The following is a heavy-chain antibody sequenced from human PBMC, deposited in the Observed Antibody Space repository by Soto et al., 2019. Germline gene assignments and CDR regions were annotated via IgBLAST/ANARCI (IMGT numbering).Heavy chain of an antibody. CDR3: ARAPTYYDFWSGYYRALDYYYGMDV. D-gene: IGHD3-3*01. Sequence: GASVRVSCKASGYTFTSYYMHWVRQAPGQGLEWMGIINPSGGSTSYAQKFQGRVTMTRDESTSTAYMELSSLRSEDTAVYYCARAPTYYDFWSGYYRALDYYYGMDVWGQGTTVTVSS. V-gene: IGHV1-46*01. CDR1: GYTFTSYY. CDR2: INPSGGST. J-gene: IGHJ6*02.